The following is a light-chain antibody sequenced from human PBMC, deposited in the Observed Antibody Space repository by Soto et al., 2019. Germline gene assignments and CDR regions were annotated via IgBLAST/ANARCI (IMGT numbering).Light chain of an antibody. J-gene: IGLJ3*02. CDR2: DVT. CDR3: CSYAGNYSWV. CDR1: SSDVGGYNY. V-gene: IGLV2-11*01. Sequence: QSVLTQPRSVSGSPGQSVTISCTGTSSDVGGYNYVFWYQHHPGTAPKLMICDVTKRPSGVPDRFSGSKSGNTASLTISGLQAEDGADYYCCSYAGNYSWVFGGGTKLTVL.